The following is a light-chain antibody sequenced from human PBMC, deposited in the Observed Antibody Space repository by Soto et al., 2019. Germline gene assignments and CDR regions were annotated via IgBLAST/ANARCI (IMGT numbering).Light chain of an antibody. J-gene: IGKJ4*01. CDR3: QRYNNWPLT. CDR1: QTVTSY. Sequence: DVQMTQSPSSLSASVGDSLTLTCRASQTVTSYLNWYQQKPGKAPKLLIYAASTLQSGVPSRFSGSGSGTEFTLTINSLQSEDFAVYYCQRYNNWPLTFGGGTKVDIK. CDR2: AAS. V-gene: IGKV1-39*01.